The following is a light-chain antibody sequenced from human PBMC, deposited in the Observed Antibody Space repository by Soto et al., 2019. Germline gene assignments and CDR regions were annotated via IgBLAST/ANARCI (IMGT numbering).Light chain of an antibody. CDR3: QKTYRPSYT. Sequence: DIQMTQSPSSLSASLGDRVTITCRASQSINRFLNWYQHQPGKAPRVLIYAASNLQSGVPSRFNGNGSGTDFTLTISSLQPEYFATYFCQKTYRPSYTFAQGTTLEIK. J-gene: IGKJ2*01. CDR2: AAS. CDR1: QSINRF. V-gene: IGKV1-39*01.